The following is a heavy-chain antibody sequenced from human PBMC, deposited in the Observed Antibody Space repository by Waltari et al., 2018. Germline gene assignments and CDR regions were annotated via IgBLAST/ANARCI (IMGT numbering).Heavy chain of an antibody. CDR1: GFTFSSYW. J-gene: IGHJ6*03. CDR2: IKQDGSEK. D-gene: IGHD3-22*01. V-gene: IGHV3-7*01. Sequence: EVQLVESGGGLVQPGGSLRLSCAASGFTFSSYWMSWVRQAPGKGREWVANIKQDGSEKYYVDSVKGRFTISRDNAKNSLYLQMNSLRAEDTAVYYCARHIGIVVVKGPFDYYMDVWGKGTTVTVSS. CDR3: ARHIGIVVVKGPFDYYMDV.